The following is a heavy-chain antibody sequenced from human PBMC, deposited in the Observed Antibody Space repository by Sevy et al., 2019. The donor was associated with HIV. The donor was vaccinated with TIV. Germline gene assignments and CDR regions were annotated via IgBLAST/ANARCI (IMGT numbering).Heavy chain of an antibody. CDR2: ITTYNGGT. CDR3: ARGRAPNSMDV. V-gene: IGHV1-18*01. J-gene: IGHJ6*04. Sequence: ASVKVSFKTSGYTFTTFAITWVRQAPGQGLEWMGWITTYNGGTHSAQKFQDRVTMTADTSTKTVYLELRSLTSDDTAIYYCARGRAPNSMDVWGKGSTVTVSS. CDR1: GYTFTTFA.